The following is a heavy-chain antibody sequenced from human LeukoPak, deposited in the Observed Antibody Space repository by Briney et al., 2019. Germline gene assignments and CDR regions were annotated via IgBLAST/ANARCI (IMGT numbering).Heavy chain of an antibody. Sequence: PGGSLRLSCAASGFTFSSYYMAWVRQAPGKGLEWVANIKQDASEKFYVDSAKGRFTISRDNTKNSLYLEMNSLRAEDTAVYYCAGGSGWLIDSWGQGTLVTVSS. CDR2: IKQDASEK. CDR1: GFTFSSYY. D-gene: IGHD6-19*01. CDR3: AGGSGWLIDS. V-gene: IGHV3-7*01. J-gene: IGHJ4*02.